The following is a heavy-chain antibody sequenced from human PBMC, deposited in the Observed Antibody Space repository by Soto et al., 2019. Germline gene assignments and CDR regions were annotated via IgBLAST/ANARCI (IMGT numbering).Heavy chain of an antibody. D-gene: IGHD5-18*01. J-gene: IGHJ3*02. Sequence: ASVKVSCKASGYTFTSYHMHWVRQAPGQGLEWMGIINPSGGSTSYAQKFQGRVTMTRDTSTSTVYMELSSLRSEDTAVYYCARQIDTAMPTDAFDIWGQGTMVTVSS. CDR3: ARQIDTAMPTDAFDI. CDR2: INPSGGST. CDR1: GYTFTSYH. V-gene: IGHV1-46*01.